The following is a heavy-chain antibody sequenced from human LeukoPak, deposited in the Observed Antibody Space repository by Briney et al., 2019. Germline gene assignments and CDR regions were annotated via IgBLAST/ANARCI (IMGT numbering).Heavy chain of an antibody. Sequence: RASVKVSCKASGYTFTSYGISWVRQAPGQGLEWMGWISAYNGNTNYAQKLQGRVTMTTDTSTSTAYMELRSLRSDDTAVYYCARDTDNYSSGWFPIDYWGQGTLVTVSS. V-gene: IGHV1-18*01. CDR2: ISAYNGNT. CDR3: ARDTDNYSSGWFPIDY. D-gene: IGHD6-19*01. J-gene: IGHJ4*02. CDR1: GYTFTSYG.